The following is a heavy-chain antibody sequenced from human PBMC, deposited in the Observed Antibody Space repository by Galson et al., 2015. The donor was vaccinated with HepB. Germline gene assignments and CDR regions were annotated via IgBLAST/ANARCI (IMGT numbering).Heavy chain of an antibody. CDR2: IIPIFGTA. Sequence: SVKVSCKASGGTFSSYAISWVRQAPGQGLEWMGGIIPIFGTANYAQKFQGRVTITADESTSTAYMELSSLRSEDTAVYYCARAARVGGDTYYYMDVWGKGTTVTVSS. J-gene: IGHJ6*03. D-gene: IGHD3-16*01. CDR3: ARAARVGGDTYYYMDV. V-gene: IGHV1-69*13. CDR1: GGTFSSYA.